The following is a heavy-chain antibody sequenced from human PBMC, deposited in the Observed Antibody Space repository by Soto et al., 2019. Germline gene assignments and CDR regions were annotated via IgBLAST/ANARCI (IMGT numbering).Heavy chain of an antibody. J-gene: IGHJ4*02. CDR1: GGSFSGYY. D-gene: IGHD3-22*01. V-gene: IGHV4-34*01. CDR3: ARRVRNYYDSSGYYYSYVLDY. Sequence: QVQLQQWGAGLLKPSETLSLTCAVYGGSFSGYYWSWIRQPPGKGLEWIGEINHSGSTNYNPSLKSRVTISVDTSTNQFSLKLSSVTAADTAVYYCARRVRNYYDSSGYYYSYVLDYWGQGTLVTVSS. CDR2: INHSGST.